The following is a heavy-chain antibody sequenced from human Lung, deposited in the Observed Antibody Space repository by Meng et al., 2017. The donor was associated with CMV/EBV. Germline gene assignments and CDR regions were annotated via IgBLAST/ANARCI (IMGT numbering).Heavy chain of an antibody. Sequence: GESXKISCAASGFTFSSYAMHWVRQAPGKGLEWVAVISYDGSNKYYADSVKGRFTISRDNSKNTLYLQMNSLRAGDTAVYYCARCPPVSGYGLDCWGQGTLVTVSS. V-gene: IGHV3-30-3*01. CDR3: ARCPPVSGYGLDC. J-gene: IGHJ4*02. CDR1: GFTFSSYA. CDR2: ISYDGSNK. D-gene: IGHD5-12*01.